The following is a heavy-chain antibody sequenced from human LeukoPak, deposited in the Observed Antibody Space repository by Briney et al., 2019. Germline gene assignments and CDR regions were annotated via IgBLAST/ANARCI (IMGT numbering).Heavy chain of an antibody. Sequence: GGSLRLSCAASGFTFDDFAMHWVRQAPGKGLEWVSHISWNSDTITYADSVKGRFTISRDNAKNSLYLQISSLRAEDTAFYYCAKDIDSAGYGALEIWGQGTVVTVSS. CDR3: AKDIDSAGYGALEI. CDR2: ISWNSDTI. V-gene: IGHV3-9*01. J-gene: IGHJ3*02. D-gene: IGHD3-22*01. CDR1: GFTFDDFA.